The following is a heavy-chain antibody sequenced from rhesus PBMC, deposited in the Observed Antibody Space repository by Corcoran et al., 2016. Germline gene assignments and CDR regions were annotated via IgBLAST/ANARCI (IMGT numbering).Heavy chain of an antibody. Sequence: EVQLVESGGGLVQPGGSLRVSCAAPGLTFSNYYMHWGRQAQGNGLGWVGLIRNKANSYTKKYAAAVKGRFTISRDDSKNTLYLQMSSLKTEDTAVYYCTNAVTTMRFDVWGPGVLVIVSS. CDR1: GLTFSNYY. CDR2: IRNKANSYTK. V-gene: IGHV3-13*01. J-gene: IGHJ5-1*01. CDR3: TNAVTTMRFDV. D-gene: IGHD4-35*01.